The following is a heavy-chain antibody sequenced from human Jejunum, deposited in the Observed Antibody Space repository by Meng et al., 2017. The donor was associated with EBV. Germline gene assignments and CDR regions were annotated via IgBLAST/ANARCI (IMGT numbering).Heavy chain of an antibody. CDR2: IIPIFGRT. CDR3: ARDQGRDYDSSTYYTH. CDR1: GGTFSSYG. Sequence: QGQLVQVGAEVTKPGSSVKVSCKASGGTFSSYGINWVRQAPGQGLEWMGGIIPIFGRTNYALEFQDRVTITADKFTSTVYMEMSSLKSEDTAVYYCARDQGRDYDSSTYYTHWGRGTLVTVSS. J-gene: IGHJ4*02. D-gene: IGHD3-22*01. V-gene: IGHV1-69*06.